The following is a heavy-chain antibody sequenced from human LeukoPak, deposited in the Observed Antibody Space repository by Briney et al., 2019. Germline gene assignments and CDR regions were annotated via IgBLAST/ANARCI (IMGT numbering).Heavy chain of an antibody. CDR2: ISSSSSTI. CDR3: ARDGAYKAFDI. V-gene: IGHV3-48*01. Sequence: GGSLRLSCAASGFIFSSYSMNWVRRAPGKGLEWVSYISSSSSTIYYADSVKGRFTISRDNAKNSLYLQMNSLRAEDTAVYYCARDGAYKAFDIWAKGQWSPSLQ. D-gene: IGHD1-14*01. J-gene: IGHJ3*02. CDR1: GFIFSSYS.